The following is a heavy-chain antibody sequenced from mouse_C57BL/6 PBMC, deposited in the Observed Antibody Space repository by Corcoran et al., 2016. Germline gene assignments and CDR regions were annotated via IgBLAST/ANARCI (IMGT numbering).Heavy chain of an antibody. CDR2: IYPGSGNT. CDR1: GYTFTDYY. CDR3: ARTNYGNAYYFDY. V-gene: IGHV1-76*01. J-gene: IGHJ2*01. D-gene: IGHD2-1*01. Sequence: QVQLKQSGAELVRPGASVKLSCKASGYTFTDYYINWVKQRPGQGLEWIARIYPGSGNTYYNEKFKGKATLTAEKSSSTAYMQFSSLTSEDSAVYFCARTNYGNAYYFDYWGQGTTLTVSS.